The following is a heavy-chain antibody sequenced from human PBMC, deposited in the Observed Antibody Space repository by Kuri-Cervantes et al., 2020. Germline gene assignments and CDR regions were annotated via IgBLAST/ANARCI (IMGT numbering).Heavy chain of an antibody. CDR2: ISSSSSTI. J-gene: IGHJ5*02. Sequence: ETLSLTCAASGFTFSSYSMNWVRQAPGKGLEWVSYISSSSSTIYYADSVKGRFTIPRDNAKNSLYLQMNSLRDEDTAVYYCARSRGSYYFIENVGWFDPWGQGTLVTVSS. D-gene: IGHD1-26*01. CDR1: GFTFSSYS. CDR3: ARSRGSYYFIENVGWFDP. V-gene: IGHV3-48*02.